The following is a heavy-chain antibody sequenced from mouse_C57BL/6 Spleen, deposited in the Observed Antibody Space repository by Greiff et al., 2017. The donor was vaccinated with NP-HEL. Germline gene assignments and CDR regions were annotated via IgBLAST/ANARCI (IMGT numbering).Heavy chain of an antibody. J-gene: IGHJ2*01. CDR1: GYTFTDYE. CDR3: TRPYGGYFDY. V-gene: IGHV1-15*01. CDR2: IDPETGGT. Sequence: VKLMESGAELVRPGASVTLSCKASGYTFTDYEMHWVKQTPVHGLEWIGAIDPETGGTAYNQKFKGKAILTADKSSSTAYMELRSLTSEDSAVYYCTRPYGGYFDYWGQGTTLTVSS. D-gene: IGHD1-1*02.